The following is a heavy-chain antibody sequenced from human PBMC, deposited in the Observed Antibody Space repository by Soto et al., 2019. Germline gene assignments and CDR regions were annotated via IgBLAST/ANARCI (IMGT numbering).Heavy chain of an antibody. J-gene: IGHJ4*02. CDR2: IFPLTDIP. CDR1: GGTFRNYP. V-gene: IGHV1-69*02. CDR3: ARGPLVVLNYFES. Sequence: QVQLVQSGTEVKKPGSSVKVSCKASGGTFRNYPINWVRQAPGQGLEWMGSIFPLTDIPDYAQNFQARLTISADKSPSTAYMELSSLTSDDTAMYFCARGPLVVLNYFESWGQGILVTVSS.